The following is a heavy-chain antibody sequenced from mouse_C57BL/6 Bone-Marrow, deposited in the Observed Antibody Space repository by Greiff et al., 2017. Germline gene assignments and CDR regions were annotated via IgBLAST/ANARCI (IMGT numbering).Heavy chain of an antibody. CDR2: IYWDDDK. Sequence: VKLMESGPGILQPSQTLSLSCSFSGFSLCTSGMGVSWIRQPPGKGLEWLAHIYWDDDKRNNPSLKSRLTISKDTSRNQVFLKITSVDTADTATYYCARRGYFDYWGQGTTLTVSS. CDR3: ARRGYFDY. V-gene: IGHV8-12*01. CDR1: GFSLCTSGMG. J-gene: IGHJ2*01.